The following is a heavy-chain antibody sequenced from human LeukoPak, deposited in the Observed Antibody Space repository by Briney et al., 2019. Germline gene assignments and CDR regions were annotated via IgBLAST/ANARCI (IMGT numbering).Heavy chain of an antibody. CDR3: AKATRDYYDSSGYYYYYYMDV. J-gene: IGHJ6*03. Sequence: TGGSLRLSCAASGFTFSSYGMHWVRQAPGKGLEWVAFIRYDGSNKYYADSVKGRFTISRDNSKNTLYLQMNSLRAEDTAVYYCAKATRDYYDSSGYYYYYYMDVWGKGTTVTISS. V-gene: IGHV3-30*02. CDR1: GFTFSSYG. CDR2: IRYDGSNK. D-gene: IGHD3-22*01.